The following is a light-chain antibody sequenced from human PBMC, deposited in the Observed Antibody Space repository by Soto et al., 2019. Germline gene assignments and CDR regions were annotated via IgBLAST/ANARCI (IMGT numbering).Light chain of an antibody. Sequence: QSVLTQPASVSGSPGQSITISCTGTSSDVGFSNYVSWYQQHPGKAPKLMIYEVSHRPSGVSGRFSGSKSGTSASLAISGLHSEDEADYHCAAWDDSLNAWVFGGGTKLTVL. J-gene: IGLJ3*02. CDR1: SSDVGFSNY. CDR2: EVS. V-gene: IGLV2-14*01. CDR3: AAWDDSLNAWV.